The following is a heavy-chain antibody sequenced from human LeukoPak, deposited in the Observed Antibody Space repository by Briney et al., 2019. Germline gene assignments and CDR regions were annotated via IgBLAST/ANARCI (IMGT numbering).Heavy chain of an antibody. Sequence: PSETLSLTCTVSGGSISNDYWSWMRQPPGKGLEWIGYIYYDGSTSYNPSLKSRVTISVDTSKNQFSLKLSSVTAADTAVYYCARHRYSSSWCAYWGQGILVTVSS. CDR2: IYYDGST. CDR3: ARHRYSSSWCAY. CDR1: GGSISNDY. V-gene: IGHV4-59*08. J-gene: IGHJ4*02. D-gene: IGHD6-13*01.